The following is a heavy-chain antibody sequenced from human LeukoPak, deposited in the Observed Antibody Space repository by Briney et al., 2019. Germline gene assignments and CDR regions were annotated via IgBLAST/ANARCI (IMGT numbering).Heavy chain of an antibody. J-gene: IGHJ6*03. CDR2: ISSSSSTI. V-gene: IGHV3-48*01. CDR1: GFTFSSYS. D-gene: IGHD3-22*01. CDR3: ARGSDDSSGYYYYYYYMDV. Sequence: GGSLRLSCAASGFTFSSYSMNWVRQAPGKGLEWVSYISSSSSTIYYADSVKGRFTISRDNAKNSLYLQMNSPRAEDTAVYYCARGSDDSSGYYYYYYYMDVWGKGTTVTVSS.